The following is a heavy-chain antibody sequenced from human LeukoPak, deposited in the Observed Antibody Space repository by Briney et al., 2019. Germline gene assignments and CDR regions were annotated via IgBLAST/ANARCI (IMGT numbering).Heavy chain of an antibody. V-gene: IGHV4-31*03. Sequence: SETLSLTCTVSGGSISSGGYYWSWIRQHPGKGLEWIGYIYYSGSTYYKPSLKSRVTISVDTSKNQFSLKLSSVTAADTAVYYCARSRVRGVFDYWGQGTLVTVSS. CDR1: GGSISSGGYY. J-gene: IGHJ4*02. CDR3: ARSRVRGVFDY. D-gene: IGHD3-10*01. CDR2: IYYSGST.